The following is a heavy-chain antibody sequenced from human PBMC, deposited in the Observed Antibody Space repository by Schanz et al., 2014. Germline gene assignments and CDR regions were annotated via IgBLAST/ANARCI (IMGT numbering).Heavy chain of an antibody. CDR1: GYTFTSFS. V-gene: IGHV1-46*03. CDR2: INPSGGST. D-gene: IGHD3-10*01. CDR3: ARGGSMVQEINFAY. Sequence: QVQLVQSGAEVKKPGASVKVSCKASGYTFTSFSMHWVRQAPGQGLEWMGMINPSGGSTTYAQKFQGRVTMTRDTSTSTVYMELSSLRSEDTAVYYCARGGSMVQEINFAYWGQGSLVTVSS. J-gene: IGHJ4*02.